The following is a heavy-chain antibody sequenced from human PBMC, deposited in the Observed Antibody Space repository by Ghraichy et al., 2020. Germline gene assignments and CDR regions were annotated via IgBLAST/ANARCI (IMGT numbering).Heavy chain of an antibody. V-gene: IGHV3-30*02. J-gene: IGHJ6*02. D-gene: IGHD3-22*01. CDR3: AKSGRFFDYHKGMDV. Sequence: GESLNISCAASGFTFSSYDMHWIRQAPGKGLEWVALITNLERDKYYGDAVRGRFTISRDNSKNTLYLQMSSLRAEDTAMYYCAKSGRFFDYHKGMDVWGQGTTVTVSS. CDR2: ITNLERDK. CDR1: GFTFSSYD.